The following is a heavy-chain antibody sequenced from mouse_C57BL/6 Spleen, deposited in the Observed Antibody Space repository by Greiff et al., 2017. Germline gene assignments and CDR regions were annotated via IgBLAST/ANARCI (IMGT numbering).Heavy chain of an antibody. D-gene: IGHD3-2*02. CDR1: GYAFSSSW. Sequence: VQLQQSGPELVKPGASVKISCKASGYAFSSSWMNWVKQRPEKGLEWIGRIYPGDGDPNYTGKFKGKATLTADKSSSPAYMQLSSLTSEDSAVYCCAREETAQAHDCDYWGQGTTLTVSS. CDR3: AREETAQAHDCDY. CDR2: IYPGDGDP. J-gene: IGHJ2*01. V-gene: IGHV1-82*01.